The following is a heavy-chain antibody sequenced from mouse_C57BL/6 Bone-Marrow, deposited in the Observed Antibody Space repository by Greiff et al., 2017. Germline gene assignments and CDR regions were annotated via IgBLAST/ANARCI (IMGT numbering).Heavy chain of an antibody. Sequence: EVQLQQSGAELVKPGASVKLSCTASGFNIKDYYMHWVKQRTEQGLEWIGRIVPEDGETKYAPKFQGKATIAANTSSNASYLQLSSLTSEYTAVYCCTGSLLSNWYFDVWGTGTTVTVSS. V-gene: IGHV14-2*01. D-gene: IGHD6-2*01. J-gene: IGHJ1*03. CDR2: IVPEDGET. CDR3: TGSLLSNWYFDV. CDR1: GFNIKDYY.